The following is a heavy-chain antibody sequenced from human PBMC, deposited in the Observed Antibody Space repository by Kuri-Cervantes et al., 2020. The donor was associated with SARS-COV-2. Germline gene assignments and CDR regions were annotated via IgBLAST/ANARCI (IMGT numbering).Heavy chain of an antibody. Sequence: SVKVSCKASGYTFTSYGISWVRQAPGQGLEWMGGIIPVFGTARYPQRCQGRVTMTTDESTTTAYMELSSLRSEDTAVYYCARWGVVTNSFDYWGQGTLVTVSS. CDR1: GYTFTSYG. J-gene: IGHJ4*02. V-gene: IGHV1-69*05. CDR2: IIPVFGTA. D-gene: IGHD2-21*02. CDR3: ARWGVVTNSFDY.